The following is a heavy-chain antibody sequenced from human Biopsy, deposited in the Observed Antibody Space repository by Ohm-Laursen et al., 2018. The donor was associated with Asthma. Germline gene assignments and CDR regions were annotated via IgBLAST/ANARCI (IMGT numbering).Heavy chain of an antibody. CDR3: ARGGGLTPYPGTFYI. D-gene: IGHD1-1*01. J-gene: IGHJ3*02. V-gene: IGHV4-39*01. CDR2: IYYNGRT. Sequence: TLSLTCTVSGGSISSSSYYWGWIRQPPGKGLEWIGSIYYNGRTYYNPSLKSRVTISVDTSKKQLSLQLSSVTAADTAVYYCARGGGLTPYPGTFYIWGQGTMVTVSS. CDR1: GGSISSSSYY.